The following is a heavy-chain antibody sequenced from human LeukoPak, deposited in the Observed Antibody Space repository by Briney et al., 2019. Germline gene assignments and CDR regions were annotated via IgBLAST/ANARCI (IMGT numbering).Heavy chain of an antibody. D-gene: IGHD3-3*01. CDR2: ISGNGGST. J-gene: IGHJ4*02. V-gene: IGHV3-64D*09. CDR3: VKAQYNFWSGLDY. Sequence: GGSLRLSCSASGFTFSRYPMHWVRQAPGKGLEYVSAISGNGGSTYYADSVKGRFTISRDNSKNTLYLQMSSLRTEDTAIYYCVKAQYNFWSGLDYWGQGTLVTVSS. CDR1: GFTFSRYP.